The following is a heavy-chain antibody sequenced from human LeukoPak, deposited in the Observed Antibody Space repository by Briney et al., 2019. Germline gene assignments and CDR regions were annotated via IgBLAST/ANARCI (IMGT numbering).Heavy chain of an antibody. CDR3: ARYDCSAGTCYFFDY. CDR2: IYCRGDS. V-gene: IGHV4-4*08. Sequence: SETLSLSCTVSGVSISPYYWSWIRQPPGKGLEWVWLIYCRGDSNYAPSLKGRFTISVDNSRNQFSLNLNSLTAADTAVYYCARYDCSAGTCYFFDYWGQGILVTVSS. D-gene: IGHD2-15*01. CDR1: GVSISPYY. J-gene: IGHJ4*02.